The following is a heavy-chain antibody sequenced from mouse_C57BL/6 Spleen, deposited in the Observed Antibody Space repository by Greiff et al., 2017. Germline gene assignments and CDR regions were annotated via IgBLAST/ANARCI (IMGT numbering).Heavy chain of an antibody. CDR2: ICSKSSNYAT. CDR3: VREGPLWSNVLAY. J-gene: IGHJ3*01. D-gene: IGHD6-5*01. V-gene: IGHV10-3*01. CDR1: GFTFNTYA. Sequence: EVMLVESGGGLVQPKGSLKLSCAASGFTFNTYAMHWVRQAPGKGLEWVARICSKSSNYATYYAVSVKDRFTISRDASQSMLYLQMNNLKTEDTAMYYCVREGPLWSNVLAYWGQGTLVTVSA.